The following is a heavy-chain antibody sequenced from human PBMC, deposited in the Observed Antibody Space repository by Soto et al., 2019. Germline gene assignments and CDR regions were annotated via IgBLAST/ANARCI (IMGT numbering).Heavy chain of an antibody. CDR3: ASLPRTIGYCSGGSCYAFDI. J-gene: IGHJ3*02. D-gene: IGHD2-15*01. Sequence: SETLSLTCTVSGGSISSSSYYWGWIRQPPGKGLEWIGSIYYSGSTYYNPSLKSRVTISVDTSKNQFSLKLSSVTAADTAVYYCASLPRTIGYCSGGSCYAFDIWGQGTMVTVSS. CDR2: IYYSGST. CDR1: GGSISSSSYY. V-gene: IGHV4-39*01.